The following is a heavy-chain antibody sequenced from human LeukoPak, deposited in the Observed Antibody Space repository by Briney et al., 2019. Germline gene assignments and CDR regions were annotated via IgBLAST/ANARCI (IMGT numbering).Heavy chain of an antibody. J-gene: IGHJ4*02. CDR3: ARGGSIAVAGTLFDS. Sequence: ASVKVSCKASGYTFTGYFMHWVRQASGQGLVWMGWINPNSGATNYAEKFQGRVTMARDTSITTAYMELSRLTSDDTAVYYCARGGSIAVAGTLFDSWGQGTLLTVSS. CDR1: GYTFTGYF. V-gene: IGHV1-2*02. D-gene: IGHD6-19*01. CDR2: INPNSGAT.